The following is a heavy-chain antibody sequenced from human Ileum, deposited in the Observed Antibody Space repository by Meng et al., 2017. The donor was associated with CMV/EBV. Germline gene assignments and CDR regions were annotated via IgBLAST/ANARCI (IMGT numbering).Heavy chain of an antibody. CDR3: ARESELLRFDH. V-gene: IGHV6-1*01. CDR1: GASVSTTNVA. J-gene: IGHJ4*02. CDR2: TAYRSKWDY. Sequence: VHLQPSGPGLVKPSQSLSLTWYLSGASVSTTNVAWNWIRQSPLRGLEWLGRTAYRSKWDYEYSVSVESRITISPDTSKNQFSLHLRSVTPEDTAIYYCARESELLRFDHWGQGTLVTVSS. D-gene: IGHD6-6*01.